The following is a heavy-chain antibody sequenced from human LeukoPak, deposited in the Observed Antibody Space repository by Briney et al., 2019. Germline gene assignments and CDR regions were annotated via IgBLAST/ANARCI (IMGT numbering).Heavy chain of an antibody. J-gene: IGHJ6*02. CDR1: GYSFTSYW. Sequence: GESLKISCQGSGYSFTSYWIGWVRQMPGKSLEWMGIIYPGDSDTRYSPSFQGQVTISADKSISTSYLQWRRLKVWDTAMYYCARHPHLTGEGRKYYYGMDVWGQGSTVTVSS. V-gene: IGHV5-51*01. CDR3: ARHPHLTGEGRKYYYGMDV. CDR2: IYPGDSDT. D-gene: IGHD7-27*01.